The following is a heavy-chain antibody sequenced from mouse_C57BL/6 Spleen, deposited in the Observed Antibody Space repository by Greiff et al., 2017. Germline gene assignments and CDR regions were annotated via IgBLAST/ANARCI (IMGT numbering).Heavy chain of an antibody. D-gene: IGHD2-12*01. CDR3: ARYEGDSYFHYLDY. CDR1: GYTFTSYW. CDR2: IDPSDSDT. J-gene: IGHJ2*01. V-gene: IGHV1-52*01. Sequence: QVQLKQPGAELVRPGSSVKLSCKASGYTFTSYWMNWVKQRPIQGLEWIGKIDPSDSDTHYNQKFKDKATLTADKSSSTAYMQLSSLTSEASAVXSCARYEGDSYFHYLDYWGKGTTLTVSS.